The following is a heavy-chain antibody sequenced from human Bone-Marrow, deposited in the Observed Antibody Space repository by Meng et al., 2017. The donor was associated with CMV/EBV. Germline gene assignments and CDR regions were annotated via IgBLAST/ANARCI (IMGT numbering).Heavy chain of an antibody. CDR1: GGSISSGDYY. CDR2: IYYSGST. Sequence: TCTVAGGSISSGDYYWSWIRQPPGKGLEWIGYIYYSGSTYYNPSLKSRVTISVDTSKNQFSLKLSSVTAADTAVYYCARGNSVFWSSWGQGTLVTVSS. CDR3: ARGNSVFWSS. V-gene: IGHV4-30-4*08. D-gene: IGHD3-3*01. J-gene: IGHJ5*02.